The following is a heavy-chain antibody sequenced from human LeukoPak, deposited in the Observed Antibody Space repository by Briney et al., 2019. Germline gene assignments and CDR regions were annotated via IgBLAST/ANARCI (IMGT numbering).Heavy chain of an antibody. Sequence: PGGSLRLSCAGSEFSFSSYWMHWVREPPEKGLVWVFSIKSDGSATAYADSVKGRFSMSTDSAKYTASLHMNSLRVEDTAMYYCAMDINGDLFHVWGQGTPVTVSS. J-gene: IGHJ4*02. V-gene: IGHV3-74*01. D-gene: IGHD2-2*03. CDR3: AMDINGDLFHV. CDR2: IKSDGSAT. CDR1: EFSFSSYW.